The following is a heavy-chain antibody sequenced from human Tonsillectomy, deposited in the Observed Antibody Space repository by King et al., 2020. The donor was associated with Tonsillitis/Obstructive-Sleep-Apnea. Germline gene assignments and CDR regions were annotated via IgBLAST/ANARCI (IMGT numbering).Heavy chain of an antibody. J-gene: IGHJ4*02. V-gene: IGHV4-34*01. CDR2: INHSGST. Sequence: VQLQQWGAGLLKPSETLSLTCAVYGGSFSGYYWTWIRQPPGKGLEWIGEINHSGSTDYNPSLKSRVTISVDTSKNQFSLKLTSVTAADTAVYYCASKGSGRGPFDYWGQGTLVTVSS. CDR3: ASKGSGRGPFDY. D-gene: IGHD6-25*01. CDR1: GGSFSGYY.